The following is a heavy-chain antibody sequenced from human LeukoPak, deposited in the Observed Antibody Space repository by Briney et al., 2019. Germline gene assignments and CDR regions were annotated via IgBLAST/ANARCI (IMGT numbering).Heavy chain of an antibody. J-gene: IGHJ4*02. CDR3: VSQFSSSSFY. V-gene: IGHV3-7*01. Sequence: PGGSLRLSCAASGFTFSSYWMSWVRQAPGRGLEWVANINQDGSDKSYVDSVKGRFTISRDNAKNSLYLQMDSLRAEDTAMYYCVSQFSSSSFYWGQGTPVTVSS. CDR1: GFTFSSYW. D-gene: IGHD6-6*01. CDR2: INQDGSDK.